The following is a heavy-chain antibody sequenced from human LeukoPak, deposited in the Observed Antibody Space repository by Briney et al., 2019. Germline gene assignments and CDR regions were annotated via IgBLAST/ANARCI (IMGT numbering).Heavy chain of an antibody. Sequence: SETLSLTCTVSGGSISSTSYYWGWIRQPPGKGLEWMGSVYYSGNPYYHPSLKSGATILVNTSKNQFSLRLTAVTAADTAVYFCARDVADSTGYPFDCWGQGTLVTVSS. V-gene: IGHV4-39*07. CDR2: VYYSGNP. CDR3: ARDVADSTGYPFDC. CDR1: GGSISSTSYY. J-gene: IGHJ4*02. D-gene: IGHD3-22*01.